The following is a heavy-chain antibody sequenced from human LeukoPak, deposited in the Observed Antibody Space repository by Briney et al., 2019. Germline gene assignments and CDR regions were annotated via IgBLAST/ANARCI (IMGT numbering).Heavy chain of an antibody. CDR2: ISGSGGST. J-gene: IGHJ4*02. CDR1: GFTFSSYS. D-gene: IGHD1-14*01. CDR3: AKDLDDSGKLHTDY. Sequence: GGSLRLSCAASGFTFSSYSMNWVRQAPGKGLEWVSAISGSGGSTYYADSVKGRFTISRDNSKSTLFLQMNSLRAEDTAVYYCAKDLDDSGKLHTDYWGQGTLVTVSS. V-gene: IGHV3-23*01.